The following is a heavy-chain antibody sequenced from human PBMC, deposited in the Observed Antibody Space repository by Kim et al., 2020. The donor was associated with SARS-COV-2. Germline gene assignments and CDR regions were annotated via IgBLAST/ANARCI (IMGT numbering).Heavy chain of an antibody. CDR3: ARTYYDFWSGYIGPLGPMDV. V-gene: IGHV3-64*01. D-gene: IGHD3-3*01. CDR1: GFTFSSYA. CDR2: ISSNGGST. Sequence: GGSLRLSCAASGFTFSSYAMHWVRQAPGKGLEYVSAISSNGGSTYYANSVKGRFTISRDNSKNTLYLQMGSLRAEDMAVYYCARTYYDFWSGYIGPLGPMDVWGQGTTVTVSS. J-gene: IGHJ6*02.